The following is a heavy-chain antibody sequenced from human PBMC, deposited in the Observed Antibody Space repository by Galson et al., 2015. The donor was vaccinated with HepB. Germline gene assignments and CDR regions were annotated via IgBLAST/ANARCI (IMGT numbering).Heavy chain of an antibody. J-gene: IGHJ4*02. CDR2: INNDGSST. CDR1: GFTFTTYW. Sequence: SLRLSCAASGFTFTTYWMHWVRQAPGKGLVWVSRINNDGSSTSYADFVKGRFTISRDNVKSTLYLQMNSLRAEDTAVYYSVRGADSWGQGALVTVSS. V-gene: IGHV3-74*01. CDR3: VRGADS.